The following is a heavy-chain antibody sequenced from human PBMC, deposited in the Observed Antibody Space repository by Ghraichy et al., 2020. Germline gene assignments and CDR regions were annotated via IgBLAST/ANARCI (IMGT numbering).Heavy chain of an antibody. Sequence: ASVKVSCKASGYTFTNYYMYWVRQAPGQGLEWMGIINPSGGSTTYPQNFQGRVTMTRDTSTTTVYMELSSLTSEDTAVYYCARRSGNAFDSWGQGTMVTVSA. D-gene: IGHD1-14*01. V-gene: IGHV1-46*01. CDR3: ARRSGNAFDS. CDR1: GYTFTNYY. CDR2: INPSGGST. J-gene: IGHJ3*02.